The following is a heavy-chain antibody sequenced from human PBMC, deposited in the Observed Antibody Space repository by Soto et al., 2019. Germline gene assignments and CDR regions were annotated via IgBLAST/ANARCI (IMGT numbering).Heavy chain of an antibody. CDR3: ATSGSYSNFDY. J-gene: IGHJ4*02. V-gene: IGHV4-39*01. D-gene: IGHD1-26*01. CDR2: IYYSGST. Sequence: QLQLQESGPGLVKPSETLSLTCTVSGGSISSSSYYWGWIRQPPGKGLAWIGSIYYSGSTYYNPSLKSRVTISVDTSKNQFSLKLSSVTAADTAVYYCATSGSYSNFDYWGQGTLVTVSS. CDR1: GGSISSSSYY.